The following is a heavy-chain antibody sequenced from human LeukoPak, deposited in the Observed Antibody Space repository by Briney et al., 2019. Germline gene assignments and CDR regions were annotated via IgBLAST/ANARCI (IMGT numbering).Heavy chain of an antibody. J-gene: IGHJ5*02. CDR1: GGYMSSYY. CDR3: ARVCGGDCYPLGFDP. Sequence: SETLSLTCTVSGGYMSSYYWSWIRQPPGKGLEWIGYIYYSGSTNYNPSLKSRVTISVDTSKNKFSLKVRSVTAADTAVYYCARVCGGDCYPLGFDPWGQGTLVTVSS. V-gene: IGHV4-59*01. CDR2: IYYSGST. D-gene: IGHD2-21*02.